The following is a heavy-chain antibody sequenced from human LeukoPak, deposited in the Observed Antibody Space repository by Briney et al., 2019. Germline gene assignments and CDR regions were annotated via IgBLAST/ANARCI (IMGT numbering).Heavy chain of an antibody. Sequence: SETLSLTCAVYGGSFSGYYWSWIRQPPGQGLEWIGEINHSGSTNYNPSLKSRVTISVDKSKNQFSLKLSSVTAADTAVYYCAGGQAYDFWSGYPSPYYYMDVWGKGTTVTVSS. CDR3: AGGQAYDFWSGYPSPYYYMDV. CDR1: GGSFSGYY. D-gene: IGHD3-3*01. V-gene: IGHV4-34*01. J-gene: IGHJ6*03. CDR2: INHSGST.